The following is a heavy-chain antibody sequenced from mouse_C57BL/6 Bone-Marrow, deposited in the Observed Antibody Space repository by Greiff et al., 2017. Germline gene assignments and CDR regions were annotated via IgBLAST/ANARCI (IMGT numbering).Heavy chain of an antibody. V-gene: IGHV14-3*01. CDR3: ARGAYGSSDY. CDR1: GFNINNTY. Sequence: EVQLQQSVAELVRPGASVKLSCTASGFNINNTYMHWVKQRPEQGLEWIGRIDPANGNTKYAPKFQGKATITADTSSNTAYLQLSSLTSEDTAIYYCARGAYGSSDYWGQGTTLTVSS. CDR2: IDPANGNT. J-gene: IGHJ2*01. D-gene: IGHD1-1*01.